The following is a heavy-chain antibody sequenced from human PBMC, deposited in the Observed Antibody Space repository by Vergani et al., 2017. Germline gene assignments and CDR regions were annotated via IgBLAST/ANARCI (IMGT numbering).Heavy chain of an antibody. J-gene: IGHJ5*02. CDR2: IYYSGST. Sequence: QLQLQESGPGLVKPSATLSLTCSVSGASIRSSNYYWGWIRQPPGKGLEWIASIYYSGSTYHNPSLKSRVTISVDTSKNQFSLKRSSVTAADTAVYFCARHSTVEWLVRLGGGDPWGQGILVTVSS. D-gene: IGHD6-19*01. CDR1: GASIRSSNYY. V-gene: IGHV4-39*01. CDR3: ARHSTVEWLVRLGGGDP.